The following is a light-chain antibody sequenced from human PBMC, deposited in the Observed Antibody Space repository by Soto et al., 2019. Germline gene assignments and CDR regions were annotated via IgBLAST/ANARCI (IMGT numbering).Light chain of an antibody. CDR3: MQATQFQLT. Sequence: IMMTQTPLSSPVTLGQPSSISCRCGQSLVHSDGNTYLSLLQQRPGQPPRLLIYKISNRFSWVPDRFSGSGAGTDFTLKISRVEAEDVGTYYCMQATQFQLTLKGGTKVDSK. CDR1: QSLVHSDGNTY. CDR2: KIS. J-gene: IGKJ4*01. V-gene: IGKV2-24*01.